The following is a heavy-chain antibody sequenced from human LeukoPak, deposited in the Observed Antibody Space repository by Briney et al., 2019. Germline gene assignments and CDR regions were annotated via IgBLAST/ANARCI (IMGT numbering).Heavy chain of an antibody. CDR3: ARVHDSVAAAGEWFDP. D-gene: IGHD6-13*01. CDR1: GGSFSGYY. Sequence: SETLSLTCAVYGGSFSGYYWSWIRQPPGKGLEWIGEINHSGSTNYNPSLKSRVTIPVDTSKNQFSLKLSSVTAADTAVYYCARVHDSVAAAGEWFDPWGQGTLVTVSS. V-gene: IGHV4-34*01. CDR2: INHSGST. J-gene: IGHJ5*02.